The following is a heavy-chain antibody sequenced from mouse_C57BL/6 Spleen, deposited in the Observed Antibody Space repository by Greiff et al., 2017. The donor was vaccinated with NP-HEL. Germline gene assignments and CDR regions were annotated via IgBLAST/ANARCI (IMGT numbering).Heavy chain of an antibody. J-gene: IGHJ1*03. Sequence: VQLQQSGAELVKPGASVKLSCTASGFNIKDYYMHWVKQRTEQGLEWIGRIDPEDGETKYAPKFTGKATITADKSSNTAYQQLSSLTSEDTAVYYCARGDPTDWYFDVWGTGTTVTVSS. CDR1: GFNIKDYY. D-gene: IGHD2-13*01. CDR2: IDPEDGET. V-gene: IGHV14-2*01. CDR3: ARGDPTDWYFDV.